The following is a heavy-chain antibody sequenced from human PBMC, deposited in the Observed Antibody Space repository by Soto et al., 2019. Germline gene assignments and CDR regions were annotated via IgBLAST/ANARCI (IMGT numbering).Heavy chain of an antibody. CDR3: ARVEYYYDSSGYYGYYYYGMDV. V-gene: IGHV3-11*01. CDR1: GFTFSDYY. J-gene: IGHJ6*02. D-gene: IGHD3-22*01. Sequence: GSLRLSCAASGFTFSDYYMSWIRQAPGKGLEWVSYISSSGSTIYYADSVKGRFTISRDNAKNSLYLQMNSLRAEDTAVYYCARVEYYYDSSGYYGYYYYGMDVWGQGTTVTVSS. CDR2: ISSSGSTI.